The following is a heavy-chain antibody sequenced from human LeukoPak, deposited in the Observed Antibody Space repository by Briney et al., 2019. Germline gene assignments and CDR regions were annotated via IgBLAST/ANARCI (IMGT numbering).Heavy chain of an antibody. D-gene: IGHD2-2*02. V-gene: IGHV3-7*01. Sequence: PGGSLRLSCAASGFTFSSYWMSWVRQAPGKGLEWVANIKQDGSEKYYVDSVKGRFTISRDNAKNSLYLQMNSLRAEDTAVYYCARESYCSSTSCYKAYYYYMDVWGKGTTVTVSS. CDR2: IKQDGSEK. CDR3: ARESYCSSTSCYKAYYYYMDV. CDR1: GFTFSSYW. J-gene: IGHJ6*03.